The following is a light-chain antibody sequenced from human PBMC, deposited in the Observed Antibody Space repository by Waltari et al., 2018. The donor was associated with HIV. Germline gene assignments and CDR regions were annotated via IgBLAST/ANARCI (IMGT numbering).Light chain of an antibody. CDR2: WAS. Sequence: DIVMTQSPDSLAVSLGERATINCKSSQSVLSRSNNKEDLAWYQQKPGQPPKLLIYWASSQVSGVPDRFSGSGSGTDFTLTISRLQAEDVAVYYCQQYYSTPWTFGQGTRVEIK. J-gene: IGKJ1*01. V-gene: IGKV4-1*01. CDR1: QSVLSRSNNKED. CDR3: QQYYSTPWT.